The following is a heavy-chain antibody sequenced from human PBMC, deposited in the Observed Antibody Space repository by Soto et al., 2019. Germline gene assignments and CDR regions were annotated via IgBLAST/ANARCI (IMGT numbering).Heavy chain of an antibody. CDR1: GGSINSGGYY. CDR3: ARGRVITMAPTGYYYYGMDV. V-gene: IGHV4-31*03. CDR2: IYYSGTT. Sequence: SETLSLTCTVSGGSINSGGYYWSWIRQHPGKGLEWVGYIYYSGTTYYNPSLQSRLSISRDTPKNQFSLKLTSVTAADTAVYYCARGRVITMAPTGYYYYGMDVWGQGTTVTVSS. J-gene: IGHJ6*02. D-gene: IGHD3-10*01.